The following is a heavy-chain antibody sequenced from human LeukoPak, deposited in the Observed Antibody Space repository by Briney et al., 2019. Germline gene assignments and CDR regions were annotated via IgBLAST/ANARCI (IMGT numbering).Heavy chain of an antibody. CDR1: GGSISSSSYY. V-gene: IGHV4-39*01. Sequence: SETLSLTCTGSGGSISSSSYYWGWIRQPPGKVLVWIGSSYYSGSTYYNPALKSRVTISVDTSKNQFSLKLTSVTAADTAVYYCVRLYSARFTRDSLPDXWGLGTLVTVSS. CDR3: VRLYSARFTRDSLPDX. J-gene: IGHJ4*02. CDR2: SYYSGST. D-gene: IGHD1-26*01.